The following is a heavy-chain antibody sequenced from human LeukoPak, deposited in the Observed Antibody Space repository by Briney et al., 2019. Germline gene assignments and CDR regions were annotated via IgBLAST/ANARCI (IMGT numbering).Heavy chain of an antibody. CDR2: FDPEDGET. D-gene: IGHD5-12*01. CDR1: GYTLTELS. J-gene: IGHJ4*02. Sequence: GASVKVSCKVSGYTLTELSMHWVRQAPGKGLEWMGGFDPEDGETIYAQKFQGRVTITRDTSASTAYMELSSLRSEDMAVYYCARGISGYDAVYYFDYWGQGTLVTVSS. V-gene: IGHV1-24*01. CDR3: ARGISGYDAVYYFDY.